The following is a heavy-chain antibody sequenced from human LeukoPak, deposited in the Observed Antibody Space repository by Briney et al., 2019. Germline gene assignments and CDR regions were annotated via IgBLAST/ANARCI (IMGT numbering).Heavy chain of an antibody. V-gene: IGHV3-64*01. CDR1: GFTFSIYA. CDR2: ISDEGGST. D-gene: IGHD2-8*02. Sequence: GGSLRLSCAASGFTFSIYAMHWVRQAPGKGLEYVSAISDEGGSTYYANSVKGRFTISRDNSKNTLFLQMDSLRADDMAVYYCARVDSTGWDDAFDYWGQRTLVTVSS. CDR3: ARVDSTGWDDAFDY. J-gene: IGHJ4*02.